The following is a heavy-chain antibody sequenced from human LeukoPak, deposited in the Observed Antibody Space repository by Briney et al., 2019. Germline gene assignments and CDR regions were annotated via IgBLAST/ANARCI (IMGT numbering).Heavy chain of an antibody. CDR3: ARNTRTSFDI. J-gene: IGHJ4*02. CDR2: INPDESTT. CDR1: GFTFSSPW. Sequence: GGSLRLSCAASGFTFSSPWMHWVRQAPGKGLVWVSRINPDESTTTYADSVKGRFTISRDNAKNTLYLQMNSLRAEDTAVYYCARNTRTSFDIWGQGTLVTVSS. D-gene: IGHD2-2*01. V-gene: IGHV3-74*01.